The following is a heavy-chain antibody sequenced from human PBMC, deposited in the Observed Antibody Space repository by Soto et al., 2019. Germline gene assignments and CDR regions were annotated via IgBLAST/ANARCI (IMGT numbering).Heavy chain of an antibody. D-gene: IGHD7-27*01. CDR3: NTDPLLTGDPNDAFDI. CDR1: GFTFSNAW. J-gene: IGHJ3*02. V-gene: IGHV3-15*01. Sequence: GGSLRLSCAASGFTFSNAWMSWVRQAPGKGLEWVGRIKSKTDGGTTDYAAPVKGRFTISRDDSKNTLYLQMNSLKTEDTAVYYCNTDPLLTGDPNDAFDIWGQGTMVTVSS. CDR2: IKSKTDGGTT.